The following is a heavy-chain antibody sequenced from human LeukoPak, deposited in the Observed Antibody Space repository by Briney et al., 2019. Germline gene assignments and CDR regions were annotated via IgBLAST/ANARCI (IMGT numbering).Heavy chain of an antibody. J-gene: IGHJ4*02. D-gene: IGHD5-18*01. CDR2: ISSNGGST. CDR1: GFTFSIYA. Sequence: PGGSLRLSCVASGFTFSIYAMTWVRQAPGKGLEYVSGISSNGGSTYYANSVKGRFTISRDNSKNTLYLQMGSLRPEDMAVYYCARGPWIQLWSPIDYWGQGTLVTVSS. V-gene: IGHV3-64*01. CDR3: ARGPWIQLWSPIDY.